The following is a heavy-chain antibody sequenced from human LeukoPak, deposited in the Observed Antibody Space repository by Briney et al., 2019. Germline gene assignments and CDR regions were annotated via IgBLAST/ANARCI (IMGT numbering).Heavy chain of an antibody. J-gene: IGHJ4*02. Sequence: GRSLTLSCAASGFTFSSYGMHWVRQAPGKGLEWVAVISYDGSNKYYADSVKGRFTISRDNSKNTLYLQMNSLRAEDTAVYYCAKDKGHYDFWSGYPYYFDYWGQGTLVTVSS. V-gene: IGHV3-30*18. D-gene: IGHD3-3*01. CDR2: ISYDGSNK. CDR3: AKDKGHYDFWSGYPYYFDY. CDR1: GFTFSSYG.